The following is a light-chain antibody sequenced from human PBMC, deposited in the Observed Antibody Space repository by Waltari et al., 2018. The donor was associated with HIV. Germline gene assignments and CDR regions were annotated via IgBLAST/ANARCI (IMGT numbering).Light chain of an antibody. J-gene: IGLJ3*02. CDR3: SSYAGSNSWV. Sequence: QSALTQPPSASGSPGQSVTIPCTGTSSDIGGYNYVSWYQQYPGKAPKVMIHEVNERPSGVPDRFSGSKSGKTAALTVSGLQAEDEAYYYCSSYAGSNSWVFGGGTKLTVL. CDR1: SSDIGGYNY. V-gene: IGLV2-8*01. CDR2: EVN.